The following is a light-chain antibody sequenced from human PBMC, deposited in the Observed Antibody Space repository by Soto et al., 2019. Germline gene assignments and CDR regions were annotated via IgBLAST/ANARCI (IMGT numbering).Light chain of an antibody. Sequence: QSALTQPASVSGSPGQSITISCAGTSSEVGGYNYVSWYQQHPGKVPRLIISDVNKRPSGVSDRFSGSKSGNTASLTISGLQAEDEADYYCASFTRSVTVVFGGGTKLTVL. J-gene: IGLJ2*01. CDR1: SSEVGGYNY. V-gene: IGLV2-14*03. CDR2: DVN. CDR3: ASFTRSVTVV.